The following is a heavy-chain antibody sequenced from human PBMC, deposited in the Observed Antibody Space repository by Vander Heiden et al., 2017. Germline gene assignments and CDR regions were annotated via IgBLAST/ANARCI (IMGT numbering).Heavy chain of an antibody. D-gene: IGHD2-15*01. CDR1: GGSFSAYY. CDR3: ARGGGDCSGGSCYTGIGLYYFDY. Sequence: QVPLQQWGAGLLKPSETLSLTCAVDGGSFSAYYWSWIRQPPGKGLEWIGESKHSGSTNYHPSLKSRVTISVDTSKNQFSLKLSSVTAADTAVYYCARGGGDCSGGSCYTGIGLYYFDYWGQGTLVTVSS. V-gene: IGHV4-34*01. CDR2: SKHSGST. J-gene: IGHJ4*02.